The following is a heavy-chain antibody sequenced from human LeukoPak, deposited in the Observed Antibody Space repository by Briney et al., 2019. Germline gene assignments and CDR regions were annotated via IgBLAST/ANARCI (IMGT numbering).Heavy chain of an antibody. CDR2: MNPNSGNT. CDR3: ARDSNYYGSGSYFDP. V-gene: IGHV1-8*01. CDR1: GYTFTSYD. D-gene: IGHD3-10*01. J-gene: IGHJ5*02. Sequence: ASVKVSCKASGYTFTSYDINWVRQATGQGLEWMGWMNPNSGNTGYAQKFQGRVTMTRNTSISTAYMELSGLRSEDTAVYYCARDSNYYGSGSYFDPWGQGTLVTVSS.